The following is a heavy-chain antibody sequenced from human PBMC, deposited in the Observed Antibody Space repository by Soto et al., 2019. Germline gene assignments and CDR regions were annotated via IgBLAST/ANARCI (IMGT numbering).Heavy chain of an antibody. CDR2: IYYSVST. J-gene: IGHJ3*02. Sequence: QVQLQESGPGLVKPSQTLSLTCTVSGGSISSGGYYWSWIRQHPGKGLEWIGYIYYSVSTYYNPSLTSRVTISVETSKNQFSLKLSSVTAADTAVYYCARDRNCSGGSCYDAFDIWGQGTMVTVSS. CDR1: GGSISSGGYY. CDR3: ARDRNCSGGSCYDAFDI. V-gene: IGHV4-31*03. D-gene: IGHD2-15*01.